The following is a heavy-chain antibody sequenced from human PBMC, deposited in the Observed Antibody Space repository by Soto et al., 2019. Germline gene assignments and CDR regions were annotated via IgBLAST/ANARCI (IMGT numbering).Heavy chain of an antibody. CDR3: ARVGCSTTSCRYYYYYYGMDV. CDR1: GGSISSSSYY. J-gene: IGHJ6*02. V-gene: IGHV4-39*01. Sequence: PSETLSLTCSVSGGSISSSSYYWAWIRQPPGKGLEWIGSIYYSGSTYYNPSLKSRVTISVDTSKNQFSLKLSSVTAADTAVYYCARVGCSTTSCRYYYYYYGMDVWGQGTTVTVSS. CDR2: IYYSGST. D-gene: IGHD2-2*01.